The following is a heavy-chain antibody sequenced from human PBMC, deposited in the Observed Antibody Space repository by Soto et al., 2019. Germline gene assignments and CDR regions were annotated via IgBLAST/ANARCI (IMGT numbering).Heavy chain of an antibody. V-gene: IGHV3-23*01. Sequence: EVQLLESGGGLVQPGGSLRLSCAASGFTLSNYAINWVRQAPGKGLEWVSGITLNGDNTYHADSVKGRFTVSRDNSKNTLYLEMKSLRGEDTAVYSCAREVYYYSYGMDVGGPGTTVIVSS. D-gene: IGHD1-26*01. CDR1: GFTLSNYA. CDR3: AREVYYYSYGMDV. J-gene: IGHJ6*02. CDR2: ITLNGDNT.